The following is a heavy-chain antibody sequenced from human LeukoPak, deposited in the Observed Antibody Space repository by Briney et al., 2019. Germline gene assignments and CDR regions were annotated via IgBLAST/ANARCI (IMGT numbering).Heavy chain of an antibody. J-gene: IGHJ4*02. Sequence: GGSLRLSCTASGFTFSSSAMSWVRQAPGKGLEWVSAVSGNGDFTYYADSVKGRFTISRDNFKNTLYLQMNSLRTEDTAVYYCAKESYSRSSDYWGQGIQVTVSS. V-gene: IGHV3-23*01. D-gene: IGHD6-6*01. CDR1: GFTFSSSA. CDR2: VSGNGDFT. CDR3: AKESYSRSSDY.